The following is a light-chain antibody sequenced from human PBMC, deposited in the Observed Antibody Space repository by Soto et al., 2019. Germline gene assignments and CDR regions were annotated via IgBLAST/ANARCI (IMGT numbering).Light chain of an antibody. J-gene: IGKJ1*01. CDR2: WAS. V-gene: IGKV4-1*01. Sequence: IVMTQSPDSLAVSLGERATINCKCSQSVLYSSNNKNYLAWYQQKPGQPPKLLIYWASTRESGVPDRFSGSGSGTDFTLTISSLQAEDVAVYYCQQYYSTPRTFGQGTKVEIK. CDR1: QSVLYSSNNKNY. CDR3: QQYYSTPRT.